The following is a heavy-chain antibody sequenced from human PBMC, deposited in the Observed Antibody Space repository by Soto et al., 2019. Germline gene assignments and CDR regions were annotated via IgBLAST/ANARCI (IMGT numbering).Heavy chain of an antibody. J-gene: IGHJ4*01. CDR1: GGSISSYY. V-gene: IGHV4-4*07. Sequence: PSETLSLTCTVSGGSISSYYWSWIRQPAGKGLEWIGRIYTSGSTNYNPSLKSRVTMSVDTSKSQFSLKLSSVTAPDTAMYYCAYVGGTTTGDYYCELWGHGTPVTVSS. CDR2: IYTSGST. CDR3: AYVGGTTTGDYYCEL. D-gene: IGHD1-26*01.